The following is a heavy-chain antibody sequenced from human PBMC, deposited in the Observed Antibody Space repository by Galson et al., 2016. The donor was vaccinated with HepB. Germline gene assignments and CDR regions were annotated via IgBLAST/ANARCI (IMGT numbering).Heavy chain of an antibody. CDR2: ISPNSGAT. CDR3: ARSLYGSTWYDR. CDR1: GYSFSAYD. J-gene: IGHJ5*02. D-gene: IGHD4-17*01. V-gene: IGHV1-2*04. Sequence: SVKVSCKASGYSFSAYDIHWVRQAPGQGLEWIGWISPNSGATDYAQKFQGWVTLTLDTSITTAYMEFRRLRSGDTAIYFCARSLYGSTWYDRWGQGTLVTVSS.